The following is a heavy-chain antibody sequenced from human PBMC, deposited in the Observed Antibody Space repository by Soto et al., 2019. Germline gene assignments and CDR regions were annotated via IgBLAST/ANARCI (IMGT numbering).Heavy chain of an antibody. D-gene: IGHD2-2*01. Sequence: EVQLLESGGGLVQPGGSLRLSCAASGFTFSTYAMSWVRQAPGKGLEWVSAISGSGDTTYYADSVKGRFTISRDNSKNMVYLQMNSLRAEDMAVYSCARDKSRNFDIWGQGTMVTVSS. V-gene: IGHV3-23*01. J-gene: IGHJ3*02. CDR2: ISGSGDTT. CDR1: GFTFSTYA. CDR3: ARDKSRNFDI.